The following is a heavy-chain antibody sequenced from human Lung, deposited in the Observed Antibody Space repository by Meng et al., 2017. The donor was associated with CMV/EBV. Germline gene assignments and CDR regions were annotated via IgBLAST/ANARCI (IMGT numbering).Heavy chain of an antibody. Sequence: SCAASGFTFSSYDMNWVRQAPGKALEWVAVISIDGSSKFYADSMKGRFTISRDNSKNTLFLQVNSLRPEDTAVYYCTRRADYFDYWGPAPLVTVSS. V-gene: IGHV3-30*04. CDR1: GFTFSSYD. CDR2: ISIDGSSK. J-gene: IGHJ4*01. CDR3: TRRADYFDY. D-gene: IGHD6-25*01.